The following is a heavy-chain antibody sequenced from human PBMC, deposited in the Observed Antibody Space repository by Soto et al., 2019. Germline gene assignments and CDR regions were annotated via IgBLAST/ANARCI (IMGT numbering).Heavy chain of an antibody. J-gene: IGHJ6*02. Sequence: QVQLVQSGAEVKKPGASVKVSCKASGYTFTSYDINWVRQATGQGLEWMGWMNPNSGNTGYAQKFQRRVTMTGNTSISTAYMELSSLRSEDTAVYYCARWPDRYYYYGMDVWGQGTTVTVSS. V-gene: IGHV1-8*01. CDR3: ARWPDRYYYYGMDV. CDR1: GYTFTSYD. CDR2: MNPNSGNT.